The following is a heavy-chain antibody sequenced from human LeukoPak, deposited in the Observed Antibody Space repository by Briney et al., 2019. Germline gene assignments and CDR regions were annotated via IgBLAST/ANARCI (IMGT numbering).Heavy chain of an antibody. CDR1: EFMFSSNW. CDR2: INENGRST. J-gene: IGHJ4*02. V-gene: IGHV3-74*01. D-gene: IGHD3-16*01. Sequence: PGGSLRLSCVASEFMFSSNWMHWVRQGPGKGLVWVSRINENGRSTSYADSVKGRFTISRDNAKNTVYLQMDSLRTEDTAVYYCAGGRLAAKSRAVAVDHWGQGTLVTVSS. CDR3: AGGRLAAKSRAVAVDH.